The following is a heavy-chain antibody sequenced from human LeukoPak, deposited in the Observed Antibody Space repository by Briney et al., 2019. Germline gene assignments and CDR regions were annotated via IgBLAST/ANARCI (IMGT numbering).Heavy chain of an antibody. V-gene: IGHV3-33*01. Sequence: GGSLRLSCAASGFTLRSYGMHWVRQAPGEGLEWVAVIWHDGSVLDYSESVQGRFTVSRDNRKNTLYLQMDSLRVEDTAVYYCARDRGQDDPIDIWGQGTLVTVSS. CDR3: ARDRGQDDPIDI. CDR2: IWHDGSVL. D-gene: IGHD3-10*01. CDR1: GFTLRSYG. J-gene: IGHJ4*02.